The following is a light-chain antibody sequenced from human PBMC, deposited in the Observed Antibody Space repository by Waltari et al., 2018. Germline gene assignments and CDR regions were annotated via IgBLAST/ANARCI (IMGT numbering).Light chain of an antibody. CDR1: QSISSY. CDR2: AAS. CDR3: QQSYSTPRT. J-gene: IGKJ2*01. Sequence: DIQMTKSPSSLSAYVGDRVTITCRASQSISSYLNWYQQKPGKAPKLLIYAASSLQSGVPSRFGGSGSGTDFTLTISSLQPEDFATYYCQQSYSTPRTFGQGTKLEI. V-gene: IGKV1-39*01.